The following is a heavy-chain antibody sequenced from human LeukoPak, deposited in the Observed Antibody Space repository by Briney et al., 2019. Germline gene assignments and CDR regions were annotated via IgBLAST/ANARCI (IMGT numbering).Heavy chain of an antibody. V-gene: IGHV3-30*02. CDR3: AKERYSSGWWDFDY. J-gene: IGHJ4*02. D-gene: IGHD6-19*01. CDR1: GFTFSSYG. Sequence: GGSLRLSCAASGFTFSSYGMHWVRQAPGKGREGVAFIRYDGSNKYYADSVKGRFTISRDNSKNTLYLQMNSLRAEDTAVYYCAKERYSSGWWDFDYWGQGTLVTVSS. CDR2: IRYDGSNK.